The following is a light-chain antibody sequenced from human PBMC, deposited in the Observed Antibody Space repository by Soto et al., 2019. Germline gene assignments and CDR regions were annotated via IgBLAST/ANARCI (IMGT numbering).Light chain of an antibody. CDR1: QSVSSSY. J-gene: IGKJ1*01. CDR2: GAS. V-gene: IGKV3-20*01. CDR3: QQYGSSLWT. Sequence: EIVLTQSPGTLSLSPGERATLSCRASQSVSSSYLAWYQQKPGQAPRLLIYGASSRATGTPDRFRGSGSGTDFTLTINRLEPEDFAVYYCQQYGSSLWTFGQGTKVEIK.